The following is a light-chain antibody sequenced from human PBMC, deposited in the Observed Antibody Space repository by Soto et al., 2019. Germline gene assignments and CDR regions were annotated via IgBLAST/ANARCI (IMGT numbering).Light chain of an antibody. J-gene: IGLJ1*01. CDR1: SSDIGAYDY. Sequence: QSVLTQPPSASGSPGQSVIISCAGSSSDIGAYDYVSWFQQHPGKAPKLLIYEVTNRPSGVSNRFSGSKSGNTASLTISGLQAEDEADYYCSSYTSRSTLVFGTGTKLTVL. V-gene: IGLV2-14*01. CDR2: EVT. CDR3: SSYTSRSTLV.